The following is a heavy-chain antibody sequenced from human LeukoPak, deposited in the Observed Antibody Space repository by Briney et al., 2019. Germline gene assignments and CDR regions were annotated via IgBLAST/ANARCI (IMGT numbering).Heavy chain of an antibody. CDR3: ARVDQLWSPNFDY. J-gene: IGHJ4*02. D-gene: IGHD5-18*01. V-gene: IGHV7-4-1*02. CDR2: INTNTGNP. CDR1: GYNFNSYG. Sequence: GASVKVSCKSSGYNFNSYGMNWVRQAPGQGLEWMGWINTNTGNPTYAQGFTGRFVFSLYTYVSTAYLQISSLKAEDTAVYYCARVDQLWSPNFDYWGQGTLVTVSS.